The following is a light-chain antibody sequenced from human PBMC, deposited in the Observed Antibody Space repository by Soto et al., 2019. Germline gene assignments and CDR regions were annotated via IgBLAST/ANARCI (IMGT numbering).Light chain of an antibody. Sequence: SYELIQPPSLSVYPGQTATITCSGDNLGEKFASWYRQQPGQSPVLVINQDTKRTSGIPERFSGSNSGNTATLTISGTQGMDEADYYCQAWHRNTVVFGGGTKVTVL. V-gene: IGLV3-1*01. CDR2: QDT. CDR1: NLGEKF. CDR3: QAWHRNTVV. J-gene: IGLJ2*01.